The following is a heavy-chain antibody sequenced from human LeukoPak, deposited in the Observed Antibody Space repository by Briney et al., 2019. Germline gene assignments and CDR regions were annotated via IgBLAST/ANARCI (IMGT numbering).Heavy chain of an antibody. D-gene: IGHD2-15*01. CDR2: ISSSGSTI. CDR3: ARDCSGGSCYVGYYYYMDV. CDR1: GFTFSSYE. J-gene: IGHJ6*03. V-gene: IGHV3-48*03. Sequence: GGSMRLSCAASGFTFSSYEMNWVRQAPGKGLEWVSYISSSGSTIYYADSVKGRFTISRDNAKNSLYLQMHSLRAEDTAVYYCARDCSGGSCYVGYYYYMDVWGKGTTVTVSS.